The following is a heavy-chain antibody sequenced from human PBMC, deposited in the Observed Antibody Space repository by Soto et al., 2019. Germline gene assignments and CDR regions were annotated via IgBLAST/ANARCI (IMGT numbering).Heavy chain of an antibody. CDR2: VIPIFGTA. V-gene: IGHV1-69*13. D-gene: IGHD3-22*01. CDR1: GGTFSSYA. J-gene: IGHJ4*02. CDR3: AREGGYYYDSSGYYRPHFDY. Sequence: SVKVSCKASGGTFSSYAISWVRQAPGEGLEWMGGVIPIFGTANYAQKFQGRVTITADESTSTAYMELSSLRSEDTAVYYCAREGGYYYDSSGYYRPHFDYWGQGTLVTVSS.